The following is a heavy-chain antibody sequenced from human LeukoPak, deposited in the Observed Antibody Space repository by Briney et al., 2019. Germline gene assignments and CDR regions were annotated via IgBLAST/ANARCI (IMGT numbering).Heavy chain of an antibody. V-gene: IGHV3-30*18. D-gene: IGHD5-12*01. Sequence: GRSLRLSCAASGFTFSSYGMHWVRQAPGKGLEWVAVISYDGSNKYYADSVKGRFTISRDNSKNTLYLQMNSLRAEDTAVYYCAKQALGYGDFWGQGTLVTVSS. J-gene: IGHJ4*02. CDR2: ISYDGSNK. CDR3: AKQALGYGDF. CDR1: GFTFSSYG.